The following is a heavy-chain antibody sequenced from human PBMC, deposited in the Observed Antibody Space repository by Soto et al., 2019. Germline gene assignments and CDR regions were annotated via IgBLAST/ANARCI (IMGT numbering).Heavy chain of an antibody. CDR1: GFTFSSYG. D-gene: IGHD5-18*01. CDR2: IWYDGSNK. CDR3: ASDYPHHSHVGYSYARLDY. J-gene: IGHJ4*02. V-gene: IGHV3-33*01. Sequence: GGSLRLSCAASGFTFSSYGMHWVRQAPGKGLEWVAVIWYDGSNKYYADSVKDRFTISRDNSKNTLYLQMNSLRAEDTAVYYCASDYPHHSHVGYSYARLDYWGQGTLVTVSS.